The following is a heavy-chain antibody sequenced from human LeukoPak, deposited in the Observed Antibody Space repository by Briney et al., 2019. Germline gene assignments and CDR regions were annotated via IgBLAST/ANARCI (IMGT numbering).Heavy chain of an antibody. CDR2: ISYDGSNK. J-gene: IGHJ4*02. Sequence: PGGSLRLSCAASGFTFSSYAMHWVRQAPGKGLEWVAVISYDGSNKYYADSVKGRFTISRDNSKNTLYLQMNSLRAEDTAVYYCARDDWTHPPRQPKYWGQGTLVTVSS. CDR3: ARDDWTHPPRQPKY. CDR1: GFTFSSYA. V-gene: IGHV3-30*04. D-gene: IGHD2-21*01.